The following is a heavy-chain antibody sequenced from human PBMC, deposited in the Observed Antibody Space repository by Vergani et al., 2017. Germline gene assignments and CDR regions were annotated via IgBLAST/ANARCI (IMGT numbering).Heavy chain of an antibody. Sequence: QVQLVQSGAEVKKPGSSVKVSCKASGGTFSSYAISWVRQAPGQGLEWMGGIIPIFGTANYAQKFQGRVTITADESMSTAYMELSSLRSEDTAVYYCASCPTRRYCSGGSCYFWGQGTLVTVSS. CDR3: ASCPTRRYCSGGSCYF. J-gene: IGHJ4*02. CDR1: GGTFSSYA. CDR2: IIPIFGTA. D-gene: IGHD2-15*01. V-gene: IGHV1-69*01.